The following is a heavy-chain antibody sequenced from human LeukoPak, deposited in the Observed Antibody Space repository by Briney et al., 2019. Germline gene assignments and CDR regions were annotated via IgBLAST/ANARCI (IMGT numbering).Heavy chain of an antibody. CDR3: ARDLFYSVSGTYYNVGRVFNY. Sequence: ASVKVSCKASGYTFTGYYMHWVRQAPGQGLEWMGWINPNSGGTNYAQKFQGRVTMTRDTSITTAYVELTSLRSDDTAVYYCARDLFYSVSGTYYNVGRVFNYWSQGTLVTVSS. V-gene: IGHV1-2*02. CDR1: GYTFTGYY. CDR2: INPNSGGT. J-gene: IGHJ4*02. D-gene: IGHD3-10*01.